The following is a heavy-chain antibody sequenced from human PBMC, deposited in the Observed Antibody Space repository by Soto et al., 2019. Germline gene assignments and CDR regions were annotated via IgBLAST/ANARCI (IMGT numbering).Heavy chain of an antibody. CDR3: ARGPTQPPGGYYGMDV. CDR1: GGSFSGYY. D-gene: IGHD2-15*01. Sequence: QVQLQQWGAGLLKPSETLSLTCAVYGGSFSGYYWSWIRQPPGKGLEWIGEINHSGSTNYNPSLKRRVTISVDASKNQFSLKLSSVTAADTAVYYCARGPTQPPGGYYGMDVWGQGTTVTVSS. V-gene: IGHV4-34*01. J-gene: IGHJ6*02. CDR2: INHSGST.